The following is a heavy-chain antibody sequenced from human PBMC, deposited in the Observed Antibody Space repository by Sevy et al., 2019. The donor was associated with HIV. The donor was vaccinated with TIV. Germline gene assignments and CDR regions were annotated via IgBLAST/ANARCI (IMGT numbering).Heavy chain of an antibody. CDR1: GFTFSSFW. CDR3: GGYQYGSTSLDC. D-gene: IGHD6-13*01. J-gene: IGHJ4*02. V-gene: IGHV3-7*03. Sequence: GGSLRLSCAASGFTFSSFWMTWVRQAPGKGLEWVANIKEDGSDKYYVDSLRGRFTISRDNSKNSLYLQMNSLRAEDTAVYYFGGYQYGSTSLDCWGQGTLVTVSS. CDR2: IKEDGSDK.